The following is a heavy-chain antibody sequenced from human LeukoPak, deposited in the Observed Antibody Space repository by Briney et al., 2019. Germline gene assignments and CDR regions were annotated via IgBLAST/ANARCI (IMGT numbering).Heavy chain of an antibody. CDR1: GFTFSSYA. D-gene: IGHD2-2*01. J-gene: IGHJ4*02. V-gene: IGHV3-23*01. Sequence: GGSLRLSCAASGFTFSSYAMSRVRQAPEKGLEWVSVISGSGRSTYYADSVKGRFTISRDNSKNTLYLQMNSLRAEDTAVYYCASLVGYCSSSSCSFDYWGQGTLVTVSS. CDR2: ISGSGRST. CDR3: ASLVGYCSSSSCSFDY.